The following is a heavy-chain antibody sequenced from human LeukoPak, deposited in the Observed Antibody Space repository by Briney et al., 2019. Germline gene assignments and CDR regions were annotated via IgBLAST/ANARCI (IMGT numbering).Heavy chain of an antibody. CDR1: GYTFTRNA. V-gene: IGHV1-3*04. D-gene: IGHD2-2*01. CDR2: INTGNGNT. J-gene: IGHJ4*02. Sequence: ASVKVSCKASGYTFTRNAMHWVRQAPGQRLEWMGWINTGNGNTKYSQKFQDRVTITRDTSANTAYMELSGLRSEDTAVYYCARGYCNSTSCYYLDFWGQGTLVTVSS. CDR3: ARGYCNSTSCYYLDF.